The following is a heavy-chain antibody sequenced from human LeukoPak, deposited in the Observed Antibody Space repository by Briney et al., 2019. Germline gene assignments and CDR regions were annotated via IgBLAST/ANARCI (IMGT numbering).Heavy chain of an antibody. D-gene: IGHD6-13*01. Sequence: ASVKVSCKASGYTFTNNDIHWVRQATGQGLEWMGWMHLNSDDTGYAQKFQGRVTMTRNTSISTAYMELSSLRSEDTAVYYCARGQDWALLLRYSSSWYDYWGQGTLVTVSS. CDR1: GYTFTNND. V-gene: IGHV1-8*01. CDR2: MHLNSDDT. CDR3: ARGQDWALLLRYSSSWYDY. J-gene: IGHJ4*02.